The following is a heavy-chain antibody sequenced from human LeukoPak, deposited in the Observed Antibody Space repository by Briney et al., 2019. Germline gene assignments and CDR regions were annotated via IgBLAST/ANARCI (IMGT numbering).Heavy chain of an antibody. J-gene: IGHJ4*02. V-gene: IGHV3-48*01. CDR2: ISSSSITI. D-gene: IGHD3-16*01. CDR3: ARLQGEMRFDY. Sequence: PGGSLRLSCAASGFTLSSYSMNWVRQAPGKGLEWLSYISSSSITIYYADSVKGRFTISRDNAKNSLYPQMSSLRVEDTAVYYCARLQGEMRFDYWGQGTLVTVSS. CDR1: GFTLSSYS.